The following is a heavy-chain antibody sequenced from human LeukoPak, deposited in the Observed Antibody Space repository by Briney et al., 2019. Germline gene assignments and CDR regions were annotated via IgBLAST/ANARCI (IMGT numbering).Heavy chain of an antibody. J-gene: IGHJ6*03. Sequence: KPSETLSLTCAVSGYSISSGYYWGWIRQPPGKGLEWIGSIYHSGSPYYNPSLNSGVTISVDTPKNQFSLKLSSVTAADTAVYYCARPRRPDYYYMDVWGKGTTVTVSS. V-gene: IGHV4-38-2*01. CDR2: IYHSGSP. CDR1: GYSISSGYY. CDR3: ARPRRPDYYYMDV.